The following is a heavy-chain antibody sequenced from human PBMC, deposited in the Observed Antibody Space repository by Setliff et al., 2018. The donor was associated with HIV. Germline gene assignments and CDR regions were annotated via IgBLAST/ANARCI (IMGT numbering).Heavy chain of an antibody. Sequence: ASVKVSCKASGGTFGRSGISWVRQAPGQGLEWMGGIIPTFTRANYAQRFQARVIITTDKSTSTAFMELTSLTSEDTAVYYCARSVHSLYGDYATYFDPWGQGTLVTVSS. D-gene: IGHD4-17*01. CDR2: IIPTFTRA. J-gene: IGHJ5*02. CDR1: GGTFGRSG. CDR3: ARSVHSLYGDYATYFDP. V-gene: IGHV1-69*05.